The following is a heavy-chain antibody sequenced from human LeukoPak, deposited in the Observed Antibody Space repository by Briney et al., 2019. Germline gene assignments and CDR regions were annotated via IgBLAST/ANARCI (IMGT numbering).Heavy chain of an antibody. J-gene: IGHJ6*03. CDR2: IMPNGDYI. D-gene: IGHD3-9*01. CDR3: ARDRDILTGYYYYYYYMDV. Sequence: PGGSLRLSCAAPGFIFSRYTMNWVRQAPGKGLEWVSSIMPNGDYIYYADSMKGRFTISRDNAKNSLYLQMNTLRAEDTAVYYCARDRDILTGYYYYYYYMDVWGKGTTVTISS. V-gene: IGHV3-21*01. CDR1: GFIFSRYT.